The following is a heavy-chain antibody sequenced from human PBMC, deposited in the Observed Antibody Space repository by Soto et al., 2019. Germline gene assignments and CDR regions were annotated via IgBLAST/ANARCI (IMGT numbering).Heavy chain of an antibody. Sequence: QVQLVQSGAEVKKPGASVRLSCKTSGYTFTDYYLQWVRQAPGQGLEWMGIINPSGASTDYAQKFQGRVTMTRDTSTSTIYMELRSLRSEDTAVYYWARMGWAYDSSGPFDHWGQGTLVTVSS. CDR1: GYTFTDYY. CDR2: INPSGAST. J-gene: IGHJ4*02. V-gene: IGHV1-46*01. D-gene: IGHD3-22*01. CDR3: ARMGWAYDSSGPFDH.